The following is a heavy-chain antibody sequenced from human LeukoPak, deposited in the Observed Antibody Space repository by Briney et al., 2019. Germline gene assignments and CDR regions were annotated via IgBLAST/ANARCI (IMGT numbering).Heavy chain of an antibody. D-gene: IGHD6-13*01. Sequence: PGRSLRLSCAASGFSFSTYWMSWVRQTPEKGLEFVANIDEGGRARNYMDSLKGRCTISRDNAKNSLYLEINSLRADDTAVYYCARDPESSSFDLWGRGALVTVSS. J-gene: IGHJ4*02. V-gene: IGHV3-7*01. CDR1: GFSFSTYW. CDR3: ARDPESSSFDL. CDR2: IDEGGRAR.